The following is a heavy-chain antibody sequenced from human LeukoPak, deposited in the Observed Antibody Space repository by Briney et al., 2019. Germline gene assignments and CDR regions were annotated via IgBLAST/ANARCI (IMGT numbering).Heavy chain of an antibody. CDR1: GFTFSNYW. CDR2: IKQDGSEK. Sequence: PGGSLRLSCAASGFTFSNYWMSWVRQAPGKGLEWVANIKQDGSEKYYVDSVEGRFTISRDNAKNSLYLQMNSLRAEDTAMYYCARVRGYYYYMDVWGKGTTVTVSS. CDR3: ARVRGYYYYMDV. V-gene: IGHV3-7*01. J-gene: IGHJ6*03.